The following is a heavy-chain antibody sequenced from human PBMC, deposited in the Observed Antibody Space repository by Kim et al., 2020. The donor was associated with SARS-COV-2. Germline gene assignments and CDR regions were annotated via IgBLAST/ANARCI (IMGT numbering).Heavy chain of an antibody. Sequence: KHDQQRFQGRVTMPRDTALNTVYLELRSLRSDDTGVYYCARGPISGAFDHWGQGTLVTVSS. CDR3: ARGPISGAFDH. V-gene: IGHV1-2*02. J-gene: IGHJ4*02. CDR2: K. D-gene: IGHD6-19*01.